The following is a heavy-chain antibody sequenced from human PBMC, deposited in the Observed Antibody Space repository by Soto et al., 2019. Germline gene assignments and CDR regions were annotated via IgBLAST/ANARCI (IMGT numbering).Heavy chain of an antibody. D-gene: IGHD4-4*01. CDR2: ISYDGSNK. V-gene: IGHV3-30*18. CDR1: GFTFSSYG. J-gene: IGHJ4*02. CDR3: AKDAWDYKGDY. Sequence: QVQLVESGGGVVQPGRSLRLSCAASGFTFSSYGMHWVRQAPGKGLEWVAVISYDGSNKYYADSVKGRFTISRDNSKNTLYLQMDSLRAEDTAVYYCAKDAWDYKGDYWGQGTLVTVSS.